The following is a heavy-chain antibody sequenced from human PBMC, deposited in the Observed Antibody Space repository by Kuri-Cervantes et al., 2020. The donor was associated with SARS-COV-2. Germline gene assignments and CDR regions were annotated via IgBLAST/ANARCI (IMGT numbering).Heavy chain of an antibody. Sequence: SETLSLTCTVSGGSISSSSYYWGWIRQPPGKGLEWIGSIYYSGSTYYNPSLKSRVTISVDTSKNQFSLKLSSVTAADTAVYYCARAMEGDFWSGYLYYYYYMDVWGKGTTVTISS. J-gene: IGHJ6*03. D-gene: IGHD3-3*01. CDR1: GGSISSSSYY. CDR2: IYYSGST. V-gene: IGHV4-39*01. CDR3: ARAMEGDFWSGYLYYYYYMDV.